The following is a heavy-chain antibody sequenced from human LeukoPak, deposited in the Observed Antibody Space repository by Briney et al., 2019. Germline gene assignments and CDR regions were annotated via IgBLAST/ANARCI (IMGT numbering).Heavy chain of an antibody. CDR1: GFTFSSYA. CDR3: AKDQGEEYYDFWSGPFQH. Sequence: QPGGSLRLSCAASGFTFSSYAMSWVRQAPGKGLEWVSAISGSGGSTYYADSVKGRFTISRDNSKNPLYLQMNSLRAEDTAVYYCAKDQGEEYYDFWSGPFQHWGQGTLVTVSS. V-gene: IGHV3-23*01. CDR2: ISGSGGST. J-gene: IGHJ1*01. D-gene: IGHD3-3*01.